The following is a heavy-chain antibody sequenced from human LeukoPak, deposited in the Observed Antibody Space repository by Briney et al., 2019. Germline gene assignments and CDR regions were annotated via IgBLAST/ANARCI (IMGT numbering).Heavy chain of an antibody. CDR3: ARAQTYTVTAPWDY. CDR2: ISAYNGNT. D-gene: IGHD4-17*01. V-gene: IGHV1-18*01. Sequence: GASVKVSCKASGYTLTNYGFTWVRQAPGQGLEWMGWISAYNGNTNSAQRFQDRVTMTTDTSTNTAYMELRSLRSDDTAVYYCARAQTYTVTAPWDYWGQGTLVTVSS. J-gene: IGHJ4*02. CDR1: GYTLTNYG.